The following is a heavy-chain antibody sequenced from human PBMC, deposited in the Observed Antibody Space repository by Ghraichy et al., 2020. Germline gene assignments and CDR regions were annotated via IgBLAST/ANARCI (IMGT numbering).Heavy chain of an antibody. V-gene: IGHV4-34*01. CDR2: INHSGST. Sequence: SQTLSLTCAVYGGSFSGYYWSWIRQPPGKGLEWIGEINHSGSTNYDPSLKSRVTISVDTSKNQFSLKLSSVTAADTAVYYCARRRSYSGYDPPYYYGMDVWGQGTTVTVSS. J-gene: IGHJ6*02. D-gene: IGHD5-12*01. CDR1: GGSFSGYY. CDR3: ARRRSYSGYDPPYYYGMDV.